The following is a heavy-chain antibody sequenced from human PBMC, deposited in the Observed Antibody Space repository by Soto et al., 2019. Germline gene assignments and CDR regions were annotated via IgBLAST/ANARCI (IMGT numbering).Heavy chain of an antibody. Sequence: GGSLRLSCAASGFTFSSYSMNWVRQAPGKGLEWVSSISSSSSYIYYADSVKGRFTISRDNAKNSLYLQMNSLRAEDTAVYYCARDRGGDSPETYYYYYGMDVWGQGTTVTVSS. CDR3: ARDRGGDSPETYYYYYGMDV. J-gene: IGHJ6*02. V-gene: IGHV3-21*01. CDR1: GFTFSSYS. D-gene: IGHD2-21*02. CDR2: ISSSSSYI.